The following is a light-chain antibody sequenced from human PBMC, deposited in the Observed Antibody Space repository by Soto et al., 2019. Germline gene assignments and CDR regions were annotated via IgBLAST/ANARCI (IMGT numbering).Light chain of an antibody. CDR2: KAS. Sequence: QMTQSPSTLSASEGDRVTITCRASQSISTWLAWYQQKPGKAPKLLIYKASSLESGVPSRFSGSGSGTEFTLTISSLQPDDFATYYCQQYNNYPRTFGGGTKVDIK. CDR3: QQYNNYPRT. J-gene: IGKJ4*01. V-gene: IGKV1-5*03. CDR1: QSISTW.